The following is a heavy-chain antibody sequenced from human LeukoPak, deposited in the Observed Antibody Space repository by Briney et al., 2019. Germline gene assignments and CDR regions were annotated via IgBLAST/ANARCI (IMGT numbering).Heavy chain of an antibody. CDR1: GYTFTGYY. CDR3: ARDAVRYGDYYPPGRRQIHNWFDP. Sequence: ASVKVSCKASGYTFTGYYMHWVRQAPGQGLEWMGWINPNSGGTNYAQKLQGRVTMTTDTSTSTAYMELRSLRSDDTAVYYCARDAVRYGDYYPPGRRQIHNWFDPWGQGTLVTVSS. J-gene: IGHJ5*02. CDR2: INPNSGGT. V-gene: IGHV1-2*02. D-gene: IGHD4-17*01.